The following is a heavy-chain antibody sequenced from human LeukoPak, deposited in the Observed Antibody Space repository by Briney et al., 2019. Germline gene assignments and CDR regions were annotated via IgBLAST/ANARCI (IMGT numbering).Heavy chain of an antibody. D-gene: IGHD1-1*01. Sequence: ASETLSLTCAVYGGSFSGYYWSWTRQPPGKGLEWIGEINHSGSTNYNPSLKSRVTISVDTSKNQFSLKLSSVTAADTAVYYCARRRRYNWNDVRNLAYYYYYGMDVWGQGTTVTVSS. CDR3: ARRRRYNWNDVRNLAYYYYYGMDV. V-gene: IGHV4-34*01. J-gene: IGHJ6*02. CDR1: GGSFSGYY. CDR2: INHSGST.